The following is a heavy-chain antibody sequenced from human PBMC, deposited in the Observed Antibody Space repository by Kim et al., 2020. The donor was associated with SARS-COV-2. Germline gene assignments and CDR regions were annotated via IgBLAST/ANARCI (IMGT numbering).Heavy chain of an antibody. J-gene: IGHJ5*02. CDR3: VRDLGKKLGHIAAHL. Sequence: SQTLSLTCAISGHSISSSSVAWNWIRQSPSRGLEWLGRTFYASKWYYDYALSVKGRITIIADTSRNQFSLQLNSVTPEDTAVYYCVRDLGKKLGHIAAHLWGQGTLVTVSS. D-gene: IGHD6-13*01. V-gene: IGHV6-1*01. CDR2: TFYASKWYY. CDR1: GHSISSSSVA.